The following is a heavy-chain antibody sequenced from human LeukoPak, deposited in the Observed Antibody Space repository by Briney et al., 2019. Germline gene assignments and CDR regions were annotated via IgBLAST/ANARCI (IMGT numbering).Heavy chain of an antibody. Sequence: GGSLRLSCAASGFTFSSYAMHWIRQAPGKGLEWVSYISNSGTTIYYADSVKGRFTISRDNAKNSLYLQMNSLRAEDTAVYYCARIGGGQWLVSSYGMDVWGQGTTVTVSS. J-gene: IGHJ6*02. CDR2: ISNSGTTI. V-gene: IGHV3-48*04. D-gene: IGHD6-19*01. CDR3: ARIGGGQWLVSSYGMDV. CDR1: GFTFSSYA.